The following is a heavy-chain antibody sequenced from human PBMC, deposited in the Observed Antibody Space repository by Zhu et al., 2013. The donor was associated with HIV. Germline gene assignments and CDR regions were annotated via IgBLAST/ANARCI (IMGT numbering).Heavy chain of an antibody. CDR1: GGTFSSYA. Sequence: QVQLVQSGAEVKKPGSSVKVSCKASGGTFSSYAISWVRQAPGQGLEWMGGIIPIFGTANYAQKFQGRVTITADESTSTAYMEPSSLRSEDTAVYYCARGHNDYCSGGSCCSQNWFDPWGQGTLVTVSS. CDR3: ARGHNDYCSGGSCCSQNWFDP. D-gene: IGHD2-15*01. CDR2: IIPIFGTA. V-gene: IGHV1-69*01. J-gene: IGHJ5*02.